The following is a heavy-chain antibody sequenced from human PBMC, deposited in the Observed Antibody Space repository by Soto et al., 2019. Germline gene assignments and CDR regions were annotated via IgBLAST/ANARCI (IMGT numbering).Heavy chain of an antibody. J-gene: IGHJ6*03. CDR3: ARGPVLLWFGELFYYYCMDV. CDR2: MNPNSGNT. V-gene: IGHV1-8*01. CDR1: GYTFTSYD. D-gene: IGHD3-10*01. Sequence: GASVKVSCKASGYTFTSYDINWVRQATGQGLEWMGWMNPNSGNTGYAQKFQGRVTMTRNTSISTAYMELSSLRSEDTAVYYCARGPVLLWFGELFYYYCMDVWGKGTTVTVSS.